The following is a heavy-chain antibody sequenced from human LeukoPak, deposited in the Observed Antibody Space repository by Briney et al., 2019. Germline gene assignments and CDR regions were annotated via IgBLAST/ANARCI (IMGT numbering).Heavy chain of an antibody. J-gene: IGHJ4*02. Sequence: GGSLRLSGAACGFTSSGYEMNGLRQAPGKGLEWVSYISSSGTTIYYADSVKGRFTISRDNAKNSLFLQVNSLRGEDTAVYYCASSRVTYHLDYWGQGTLVTVSS. V-gene: IGHV3-48*03. D-gene: IGHD2-2*01. CDR2: ISSSGTTI. CDR1: GFTSSGYE. CDR3: ASSRVTYHLDY.